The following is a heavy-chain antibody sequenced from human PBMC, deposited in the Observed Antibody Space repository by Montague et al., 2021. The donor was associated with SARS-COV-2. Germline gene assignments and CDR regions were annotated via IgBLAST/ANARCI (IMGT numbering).Heavy chain of an antibody. CDR2: IFRSGDS. CDR1: GDSISNSNW. V-gene: IGHV4-4*02. CDR3: VRGGTMTVVVFDY. J-gene: IGHJ4*02. Sequence: SETLSLTCTVSGDSISNSNWWTWVRQSPGRGLEWIGAIFRSGDSNYNPSLKSRVTMSVDMSRNQFSLSLSNVTAADTAIYYCVRGGTMTVVVFDYWGQGTLVTVSS. D-gene: IGHD3-22*01.